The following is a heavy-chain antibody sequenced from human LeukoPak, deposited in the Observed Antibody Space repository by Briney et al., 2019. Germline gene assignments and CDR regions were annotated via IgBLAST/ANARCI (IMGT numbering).Heavy chain of an antibody. CDR2: IFKSGST. CDR3: ARDNSADYYGSDFFY. CDR1: GGSISSGSYY. J-gene: IGHJ4*02. D-gene: IGHD3-10*01. Sequence: PSQTLSLTCTVSGGSISSGSYYWSWIRQPAGKGLEWIGRIFKSGSTNYNPSLESRVTISVDTSKNQFSLQLSSVTAADTAVYFCARDNSADYYGSDFFYWGQGTLVTVSS. V-gene: IGHV4-61*02.